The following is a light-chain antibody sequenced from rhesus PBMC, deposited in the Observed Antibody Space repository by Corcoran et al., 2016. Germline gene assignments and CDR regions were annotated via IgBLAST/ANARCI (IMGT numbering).Light chain of an antibody. V-gene: IGKV1-33*02. CDR3: QQGYITPLT. CDR2: GAS. CDR1: QDINNA. J-gene: IGKJ4*01. Sequence: DIQMSQSPSSLSASVGDKVTITCRASQDINNALAWYQQTPVKAPQLLIYGASKLEDGVPSRFSVSRSGTDFNLTISSLQSQDFATYYCQQGYITPLTFGGGTKVDLK.